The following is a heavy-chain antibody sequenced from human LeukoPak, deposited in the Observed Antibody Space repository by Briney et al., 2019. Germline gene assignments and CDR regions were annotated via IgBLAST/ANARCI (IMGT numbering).Heavy chain of an antibody. CDR3: ARSPRSGYYGPYYFDY. D-gene: IGHD3-22*01. J-gene: IGHJ4*02. Sequence: ASVKVSCKASGYTFTSYGISWVRQAPGQWLEWMGWISAYNGNTNYAQKLQGRVTMTTDTSTSTAYMELRCLRSDDTAVYYCARSPRSGYYGPYYFDYWGQGTLVTVSS. V-gene: IGHV1-18*01. CDR1: GYTFTSYG. CDR2: ISAYNGNT.